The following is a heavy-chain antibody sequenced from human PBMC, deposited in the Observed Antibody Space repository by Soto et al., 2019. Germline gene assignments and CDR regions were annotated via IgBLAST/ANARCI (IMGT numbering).Heavy chain of an antibody. Sequence: QVQLVQSGAEVKKPGASVKVSCKASGYTFTSYDINWVRQATGQGSEWMGWMNPNSGNTGYAQKFQGRVTMTRNTSISTAYMELSSLRSEDTAVYYCARDLIAVADTDYWGQGTLVTVSS. D-gene: IGHD6-19*01. J-gene: IGHJ4*02. CDR2: MNPNSGNT. CDR3: ARDLIAVADTDY. CDR1: GYTFTSYD. V-gene: IGHV1-8*01.